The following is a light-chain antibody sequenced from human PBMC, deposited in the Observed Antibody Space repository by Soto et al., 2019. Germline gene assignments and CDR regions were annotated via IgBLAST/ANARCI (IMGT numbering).Light chain of an antibody. Sequence: QSALTQPASVSGSPGQSITISCIGTNTDVGGYDRVSWYQHHPGKAPKMLIFEVDNRPSGISDLFSGSKSGDTASLTIAGLQDEEEADYYCISYIPSTPNHWVFGGGTKVTVL. CDR1: NTDVGGYDR. CDR3: ISYIPSTPNHWV. CDR2: EVD. V-gene: IGLV2-14*01. J-gene: IGLJ3*02.